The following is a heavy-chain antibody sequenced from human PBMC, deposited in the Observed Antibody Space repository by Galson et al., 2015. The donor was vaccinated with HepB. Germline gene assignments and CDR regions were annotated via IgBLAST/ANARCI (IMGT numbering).Heavy chain of an antibody. CDR1: GYTFTSYA. J-gene: IGHJ3*02. Sequence: SVKVSCKASGYTFTSYAMNWVRQAPGQGLEWMGWINTNTGNPTYAQGFTGRFVFSLDTSVSTAYLQISSLKAEDTAVYYCAVLRWELLRWRAFDIWGQGTMVTVSS. CDR3: AVLRWELLRWRAFDI. V-gene: IGHV7-4-1*02. D-gene: IGHD1-26*01. CDR2: INTNTGNP.